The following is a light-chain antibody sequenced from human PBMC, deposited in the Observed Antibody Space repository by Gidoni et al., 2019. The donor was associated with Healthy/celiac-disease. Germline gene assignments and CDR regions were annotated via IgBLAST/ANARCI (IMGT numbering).Light chain of an antibody. CDR2: DAS. J-gene: IGKJ4*01. CDR3: QQRSNFT. V-gene: IGKV3-11*01. Sequence: EMVLTQAPATLSLSPGASATLSCRASQSVSSYFAWYQQKPGQAPRLLIYDASNTATGIPARFSGSGSWTDFTLTISSLEPEDFAVYYCQQRSNFTFGRGTKVEIK. CDR1: QSVSSY.